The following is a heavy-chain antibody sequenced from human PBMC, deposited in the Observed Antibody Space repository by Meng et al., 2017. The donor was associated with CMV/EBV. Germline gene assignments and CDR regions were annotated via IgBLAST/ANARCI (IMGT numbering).Heavy chain of an antibody. J-gene: IGHJ6*02. CDR1: GFTFDDYA. D-gene: IGHD2-2*01. CDR2: ISWNSGSI. CDR3: AKGGVPAASYYYYYGMDV. Sequence: GGSLRLSCAAFGFTFDDYAMHWVRQAPGKGLEWVSGISWNSGSIGYADSVKGRFTISRDNAKNSLYLQMNSLRAEDTALYYCAKGGVPAASYYYYYGMDVWGQGTTVTVSS. V-gene: IGHV3-9*01.